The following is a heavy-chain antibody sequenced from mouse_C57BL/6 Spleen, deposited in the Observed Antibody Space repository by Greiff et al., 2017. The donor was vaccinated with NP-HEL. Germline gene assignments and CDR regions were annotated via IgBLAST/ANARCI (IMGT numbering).Heavy chain of an antibody. D-gene: IGHD2-1*01. Sequence: QVQLQQSGAELARPGASVKLSCKASGYTFTSYGISWVKQRTGQGLEWIGEIYPRSGNTYYNEKFKGKATLTADTSSSTAYMELRSLTSEDSAVYFCARRIGNYPSHYAMDYWGQGTSVTVSS. J-gene: IGHJ4*01. CDR1: GYTFTSYG. CDR2: IYPRSGNT. CDR3: ARRIGNYPSHYAMDY. V-gene: IGHV1-81*01.